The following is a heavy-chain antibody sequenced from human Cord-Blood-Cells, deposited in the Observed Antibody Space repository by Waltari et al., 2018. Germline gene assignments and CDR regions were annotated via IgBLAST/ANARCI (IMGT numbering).Heavy chain of an antibody. CDR2: ISYDGSNK. Sequence: QVQLGESGGGVGQTGRSLKPSVAASALPFRNYAIPWARQAPGKGREWVAVISYDGSNKYYADSVKGRFTISRDNSKNTLYLQMNSLRAEDTAVYYCARKNWGYAFDIWGQGTMVTVSS. CDR1: ALPFRNYA. CDR3: ARKNWGYAFDI. V-gene: IGHV3-30-3*01. J-gene: IGHJ3*02. D-gene: IGHD7-27*01.